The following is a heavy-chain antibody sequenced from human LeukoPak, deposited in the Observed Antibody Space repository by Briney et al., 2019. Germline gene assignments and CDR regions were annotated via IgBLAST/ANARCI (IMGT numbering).Heavy chain of an antibody. J-gene: IGHJ4*02. V-gene: IGHV3-7*01. CDR1: GFTFSNYW. CDR3: ALFGVVKDLDY. Sequence: GGSLRLSCAASGFTFSNYWMSWVRQAPGKGLEWVANLNQDGSDKYYVDSVKGRFTISRDNAKNSLYLQMNSLRAEDTAVYYCALFGVVKDLDYWGQGTLVTVSS. D-gene: IGHD3-3*01. CDR2: LNQDGSDK.